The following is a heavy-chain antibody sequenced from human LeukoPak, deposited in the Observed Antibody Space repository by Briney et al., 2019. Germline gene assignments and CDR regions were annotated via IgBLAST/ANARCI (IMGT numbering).Heavy chain of an antibody. CDR3: AHWGPHDHVWGSLY. CDR1: GFSLNTNGLG. Sequence: SGPTLVKPTQTLTLTCTFSGFSLNTNGLGVAWIRQPPGKALEWLGIIYWNDAKHYSASLKSRLSITKDTSKNQVVLTVSNMDPVDTATYYCAHWGPHDHVWGSLYWGQGTLVIVSS. V-gene: IGHV2-5*01. D-gene: IGHD3-16*01. J-gene: IGHJ4*02. CDR2: IYWNDAK.